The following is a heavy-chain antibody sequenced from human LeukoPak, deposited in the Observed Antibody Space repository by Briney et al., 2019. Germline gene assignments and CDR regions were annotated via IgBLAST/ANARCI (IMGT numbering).Heavy chain of an antibody. CDR3: ARDGITMVRGVITTTYFDY. J-gene: IGHJ4*02. D-gene: IGHD3-10*01. V-gene: IGHV1-8*01. CDR1: GYTFTSYD. CDR2: MNPNSGNT. Sequence: GASVKVSCKASGYTFTSYDINWVRQATGQGLEWMGWMNPNSGNTGYAQKFQGRVTMTRNTSISTAYMELSSLRSEDTAAYYCARDGITMVRGVITTTYFDYWGQGTLVTVSS.